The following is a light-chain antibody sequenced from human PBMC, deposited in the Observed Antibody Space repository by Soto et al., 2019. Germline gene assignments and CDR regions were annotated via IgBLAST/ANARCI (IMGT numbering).Light chain of an antibody. CDR1: QSVSIN. V-gene: IGKV3-15*01. CDR3: QQFYNWPRT. J-gene: IGKJ1*01. CDR2: GAS. Sequence: EIVMTQSPGTLSVSPGERATLSCRASQSVSINLAWYQQKPGQAPRLLIYGASTRATGIPARFSGSGSETEFTLTISSLQSEDFAVYYCQQFYNWPRTFGQGTKV.